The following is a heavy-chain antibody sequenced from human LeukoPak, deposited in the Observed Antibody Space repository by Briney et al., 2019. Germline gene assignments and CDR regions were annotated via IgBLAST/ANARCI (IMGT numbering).Heavy chain of an antibody. J-gene: IGHJ5*02. V-gene: IGHV1-2*02. CDR2: INPYSGDT. Sequence: ASVKVSCKPSGYTFTDYYIHWVRQAPGQGLEWMGWINPYSGDTNYAQKFQGRVTMTRDTSISTADMELSRLRSDDTAVYYCARSIIYYDFLFGSVVDPWGQGTLVTVSS. D-gene: IGHD3-3*01. CDR3: ARSIIYYDFLFGSVVDP. CDR1: GYTFTDYY.